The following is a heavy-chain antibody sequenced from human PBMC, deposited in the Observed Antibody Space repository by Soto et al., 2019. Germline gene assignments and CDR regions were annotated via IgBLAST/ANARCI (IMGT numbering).Heavy chain of an antibody. Sequence: WGSLRLSCAASGFTFSNAWMSWVRQAPGKGLEWVGRIKSKTDGGTTDYAAPVKGRFTISRDDSKNTLYLQMNSLKTEDTAVYYCSRDYTYDSSGYLDYWGQGTLVTVSS. V-gene: IGHV3-15*01. J-gene: IGHJ4*02. CDR3: SRDYTYDSSGYLDY. CDR2: IKSKTDGGTT. D-gene: IGHD3-22*01. CDR1: GFTFSNAW.